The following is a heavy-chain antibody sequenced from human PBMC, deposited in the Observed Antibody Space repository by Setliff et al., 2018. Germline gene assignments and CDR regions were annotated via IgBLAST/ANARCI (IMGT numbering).Heavy chain of an antibody. CDR2: INHGGST. D-gene: IGHD4-17*01. CDR3: ARDPLTTNRRRAFDI. J-gene: IGHJ3*02. Sequence: PSETLSLTCAVYGGSFSGYYWSWIRQPPGKGLEWIGEINHGGSTNYNPSLKSRVTISVDTSKNQFSLKLSSVTAADTAVYYCARDPLTTNRRRAFDIWGQGTMVTVSS. V-gene: IGHV4-34*01. CDR1: GGSFSGYY.